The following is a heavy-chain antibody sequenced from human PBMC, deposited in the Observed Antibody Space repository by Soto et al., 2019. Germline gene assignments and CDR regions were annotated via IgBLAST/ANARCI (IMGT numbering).Heavy chain of an antibody. D-gene: IGHD3-9*01. V-gene: IGHV3-23*01. CDR2: IGGSDDDS. CDR3: AKGVRDYDILTGYYDPTFLDY. Sequence: GGSLRLSCAASGFSFSSCAMSWFRQAPGKGLEWVSGIGGSDDDSYNADSVKGRFTISRDNVKNTLYLQMNSLRAEDTAVHYCAKGVRDYDILTGYYDPTFLDYWGQGTLVTVSS. CDR1: GFSFSSCA. J-gene: IGHJ4*02.